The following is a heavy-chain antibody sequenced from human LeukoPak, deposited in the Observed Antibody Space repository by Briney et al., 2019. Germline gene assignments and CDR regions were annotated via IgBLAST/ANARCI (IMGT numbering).Heavy chain of an antibody. CDR2: IYYNADT. Sequence: PSETLSLTCTVSGASISSNSFYWGWIRQPPGKGLEWIGTIYYNADTFYNPSLKSRVTISVDTSKNQFSLRLTSVTAADTAVYYCARHMGNYYSYMDVWGKGTTVTVSS. V-gene: IGHV4-39*01. J-gene: IGHJ6*03. CDR1: GASISSNSFY. CDR3: ARHMGNYYSYMDV. D-gene: IGHD3-10*01.